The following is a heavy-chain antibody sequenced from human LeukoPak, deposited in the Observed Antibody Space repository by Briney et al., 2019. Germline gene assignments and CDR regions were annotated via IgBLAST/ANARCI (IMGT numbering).Heavy chain of an antibody. CDR2: IYYSGST. V-gene: IGHV4-31*02. J-gene: IGHJ3*02. D-gene: IGHD3-10*01. CDR3: AREPSVTMVRGVKRGAFDI. CDR1: GGSISSGGYY. Sequence: SQTLSLTCTVSGGSISSGGYYWSWIRQHPGKGLEWIGYIYYSGSTYYNPSLKSRVTISVDTSKNQFSLKLSSVTAADTAVYYCAREPSVTMVRGVKRGAFDIWGQGTMVTVSS.